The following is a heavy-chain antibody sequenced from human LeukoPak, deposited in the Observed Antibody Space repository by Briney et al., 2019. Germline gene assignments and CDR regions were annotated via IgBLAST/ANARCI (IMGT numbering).Heavy chain of an antibody. J-gene: IGHJ5*02. CDR2: IRGDAGT. CDR1: GLTVTSTY. CDR3: ARDRAGTQSWVELDL. Sequence: GGSLRLSCTVSGLTVTSTYMDWVRQPPGKGPGWVALIRGDAGTVYADSVKGRFTISRDNSKNMVYLQMNSLRPEDSAVYYCARDRAGTQSWVELDLWGQGTLVTVSS. D-gene: IGHD3-10*01. V-gene: IGHV3-53*05.